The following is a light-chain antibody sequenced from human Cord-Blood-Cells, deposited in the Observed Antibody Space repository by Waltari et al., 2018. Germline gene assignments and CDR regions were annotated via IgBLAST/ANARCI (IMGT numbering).Light chain of an antibody. V-gene: IGLV5-45*01. J-gene: IGLJ3*02. Sequence: QAVLTQPASLSASPGASASLTCPLRRGINVGTYRIYWYQQKPGSPPPYLLRYKSDSDKQQGSGVPSRFSGSKDASANAGILLISGLQSEDEADYYCMIWHSSAWVFGGGTKLTVL. CDR1: RGINVGTYR. CDR3: MIWHSSAWV. CDR2: YKSDSDK.